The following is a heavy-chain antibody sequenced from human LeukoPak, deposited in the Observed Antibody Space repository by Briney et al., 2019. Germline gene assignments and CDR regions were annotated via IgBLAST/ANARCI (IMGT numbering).Heavy chain of an antibody. D-gene: IGHD5-18*01. CDR3: ARGGGYSYEGPYYYYMDV. J-gene: IGHJ6*03. CDR2: INWNGGST. CDR1: GFTFDDYG. Sequence: GGSLRLSCAASGFTFDDYGMSWVRQAPGKGLEWVSGINWNGGSTGYADSMKGRFTISRDNAKNSLYLQMNSLRAEDTALYHCARGGGYSYEGPYYYYMDVWGKGTTVTVSS. V-gene: IGHV3-20*01.